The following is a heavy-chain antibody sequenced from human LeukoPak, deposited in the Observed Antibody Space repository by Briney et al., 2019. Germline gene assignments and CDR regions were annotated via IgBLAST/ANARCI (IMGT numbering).Heavy chain of an antibody. Sequence: TGGSLRLSCAASGFTFSSYGMSWVRQAPGKGLEWVSAISGSGGSTYYADSVKGRFTISRDNSKNTLYLQMNSLRAEDTAVYYCAKVRSMIVVVRDAFDIWGQGTMVTVSS. CDR3: AKVRSMIVVVRDAFDI. CDR2: ISGSGGST. D-gene: IGHD3-22*01. J-gene: IGHJ3*02. V-gene: IGHV3-23*01. CDR1: GFTFSSYG.